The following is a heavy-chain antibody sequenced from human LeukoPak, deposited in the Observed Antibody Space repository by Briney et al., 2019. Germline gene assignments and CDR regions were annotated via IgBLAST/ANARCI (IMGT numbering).Heavy chain of an antibody. D-gene: IGHD5-18*01. CDR3: ATSGYSYGYGCFDY. Sequence: ASVKVSCKASGYTFTGYYMHWVRQAPGQGLERMGRINPNSGGTNYAQKFQGRVTMTRDTSISTAYMELSRLRSDDTAVYYCATSGYSYGYGCFDYWGQGTLVTVSS. J-gene: IGHJ4*02. CDR1: GYTFTGYY. V-gene: IGHV1-2*06. CDR2: INPNSGGT.